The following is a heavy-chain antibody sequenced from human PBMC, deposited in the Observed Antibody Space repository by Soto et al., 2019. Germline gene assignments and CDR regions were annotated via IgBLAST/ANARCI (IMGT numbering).Heavy chain of an antibody. D-gene: IGHD2-15*01. J-gene: IGHJ5*01. CDR1: GFSLSTHGVG. Sequence: QITLKESGPTLVKPTQTLTLTCTFSGFSLSTHGVGVGWVRQPAGKALEWHALIYWDDDKRYSASLNSRLTITQDTSKNQVFLTMTTMDPVDTATYYCAHAMLYCTGASCSTWFDSWGQGTLVTVSS. CDR2: IYWDDDK. V-gene: IGHV2-5*02. CDR3: AHAMLYCTGASCSTWFDS.